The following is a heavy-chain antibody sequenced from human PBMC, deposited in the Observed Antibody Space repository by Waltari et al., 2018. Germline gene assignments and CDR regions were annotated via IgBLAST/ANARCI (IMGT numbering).Heavy chain of an antibody. CDR1: GYSFTSYW. J-gene: IGHJ5*02. CDR3: AKGSTVTTSVYWLDP. CDR2: IYPGDSDT. V-gene: IGHV5-51*03. Sequence: EVQLVQSGSVVNKPGESLTISCKGSGYSFTSYWIGWVRKFPGKGLEWMGIIYPGDSDTRYSPSFQGQVTISADKYISTAYLQWSSLKASDTAMYYCAKGSTVTTSVYWLDPWGQGTLVTVSS. D-gene: IGHD4-4*01.